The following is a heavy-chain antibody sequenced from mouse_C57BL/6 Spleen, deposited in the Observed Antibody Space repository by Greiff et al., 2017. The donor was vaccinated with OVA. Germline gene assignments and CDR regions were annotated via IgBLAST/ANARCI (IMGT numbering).Heavy chain of an antibody. CDR2: IYPSDSET. CDR1: GYTFTSYW. V-gene: IGHV1-61*01. CDR3: ARRGPPYWYFDV. J-gene: IGHJ1*03. Sequence: QVQLQQPGAELVRPGSSVKLSCKASGYTFTSYWMDWVKQRPGQGLEWIGNIYPSDSETHYNQKFKDKATLTVDKSSSTAYMHLSSLTSEDSAVYYWARRGPPYWYFDVWGTGTTVTVSS.